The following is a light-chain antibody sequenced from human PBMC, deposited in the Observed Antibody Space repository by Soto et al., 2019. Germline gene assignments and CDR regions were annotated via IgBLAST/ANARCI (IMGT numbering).Light chain of an antibody. Sequence: QSVLTQPRSVSGSPGQSVTISCTGTSSDVGGYNYVSWYQQHPGKAPKLMIYDVSKRPSGVPDRFSGSKSGNTASLTISGLQAEDEADYYCCSYAGTNNLVIFGGGTKVTVL. CDR2: DVS. V-gene: IGLV2-11*01. CDR3: CSYAGTNNLVI. J-gene: IGLJ2*01. CDR1: SSDVGGYNY.